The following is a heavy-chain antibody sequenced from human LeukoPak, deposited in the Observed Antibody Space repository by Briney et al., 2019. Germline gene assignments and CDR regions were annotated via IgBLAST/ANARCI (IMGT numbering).Heavy chain of an antibody. Sequence: ASVKVSCKASGYTFTGYYLHWVRRAPGQGLEWMGWINPNSGGTDYAQNFQGRVTLTRDTSINTAYMELSGLRSDDTAVYFCAKSPLEWLDYWGQGTLVTASP. CDR1: GYTFTGYY. CDR3: AKSPLEWLDY. CDR2: INPNSGGT. D-gene: IGHD3-3*01. V-gene: IGHV1-2*02. J-gene: IGHJ4*02.